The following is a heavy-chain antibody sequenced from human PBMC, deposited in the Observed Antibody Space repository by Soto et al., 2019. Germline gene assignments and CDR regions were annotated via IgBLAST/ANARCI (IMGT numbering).Heavy chain of an antibody. J-gene: IGHJ6*02. D-gene: IGHD1-1*01. CDR3: ARVRRNDASDYYGMDV. CDR1: GFSFSTST. V-gene: IGHV3-48*02. Sequence: GGSLRLSCAASGFSFSTSTMNWVRQAPGKGLEWVSYISSGSTTIYYADSVKGRFTISRDNGKNSLYLQMNSLRDEDTAVYYCARVRRNDASDYYGMDVWGQGTTVTVS. CDR2: ISSGSTTI.